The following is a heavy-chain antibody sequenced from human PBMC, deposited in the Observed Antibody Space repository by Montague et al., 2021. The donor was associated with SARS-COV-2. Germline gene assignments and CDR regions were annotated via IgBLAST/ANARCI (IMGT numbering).Heavy chain of an antibody. CDR2: LYYSGST. V-gene: IGHV4-59*08. Sequence: SETLSLTCIVSGGSINNFYWSWIRQPPGKGLEWIGYLYYSGSTKYNPSLRSRATISLDTSKKQFSLKVRSVTAADTAVYYCARQVRALLPFDHWGQGTLVTVSS. CDR3: ARQVRALLPFDH. D-gene: IGHD1-26*01. CDR1: GGSINNFY. J-gene: IGHJ4*02.